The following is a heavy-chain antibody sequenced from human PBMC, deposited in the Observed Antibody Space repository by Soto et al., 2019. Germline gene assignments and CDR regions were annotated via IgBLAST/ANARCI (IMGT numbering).Heavy chain of an antibody. Sequence: LGESLKISCKASGYNFTNYWITWVRRVPGKGLEWMGGIDPHDSYTKYSPSFEGHVTLSVDKSIATASLQWHNLKASDTGIYYCSSLDCATECIQYLFDLCAQGTLVGV. D-gene: IGHD2-15*01. J-gene: IGHJ4*02. CDR2: IDPHDSYT. CDR1: GYNFTNYW. V-gene: IGHV5-10-1*01. CDR3: SSLDCATECIQYLFDL.